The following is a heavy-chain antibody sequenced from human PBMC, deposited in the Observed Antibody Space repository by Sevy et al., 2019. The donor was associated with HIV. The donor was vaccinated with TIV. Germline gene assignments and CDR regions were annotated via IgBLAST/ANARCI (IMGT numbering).Heavy chain of an antibody. CDR3: AKCAKGSRTYYDNSGLRTDY. J-gene: IGHJ4*02. V-gene: IGHV3-23*01. D-gene: IGHD3-22*01. CDR2: ISGSGGST. Sequence: GGSLRLSCAASGFTFSSYAMSWVRQAPGKGLEWVSAISGSGGSTYYADSVKGRFTISRDNSKNTLYLQMNSLRAEDTAVYYCAKCAKGSRTYYDNSGLRTDYWGQGTLVTVSS. CDR1: GFTFSSYA.